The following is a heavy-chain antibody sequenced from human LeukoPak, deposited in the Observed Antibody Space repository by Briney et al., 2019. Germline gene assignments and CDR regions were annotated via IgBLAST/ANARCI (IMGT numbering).Heavy chain of an antibody. V-gene: IGHV4-59*08. D-gene: IGHD1-1*01. J-gene: IGHJ6*02. Sequence: SETLSFTCNVSGPSLSLNYWSWIRQSPGKGLEWIGNIYYSGSTNYNPSLRSRVTISVDTFNNQFSLRLNSVTAADTAVYHCPRQRSETARYYYAMDQWGQGPTVPVSS. CDR3: PRQRSETARYYYAMDQ. CDR2: IYYSGST. CDR1: GPSLSLNY.